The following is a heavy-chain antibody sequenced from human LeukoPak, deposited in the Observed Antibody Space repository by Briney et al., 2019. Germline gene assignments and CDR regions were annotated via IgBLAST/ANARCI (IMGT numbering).Heavy chain of an antibody. CDR1: GFTFSSYG. J-gene: IGHJ4*02. D-gene: IGHD6-13*01. Sequence: GGSLRLSCAASGFTFSSYGMHWVRQAPGKGLEWVAVISYDGSNKYYADSVKGRFTISRDNSKNTLYLQMNSLRAEDTAVYYCAIQPAGTQGGDYWGQGTLVTVSS. V-gene: IGHV3-30*03. CDR2: ISYDGSNK. CDR3: AIQPAGTQGGDY.